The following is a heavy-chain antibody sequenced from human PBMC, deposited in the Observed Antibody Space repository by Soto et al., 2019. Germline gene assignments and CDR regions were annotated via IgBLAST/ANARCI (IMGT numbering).Heavy chain of an antibody. CDR3: AREGSTYSSTXDY. D-gene: IGHD4-4*01. V-gene: IGHV1-3*01. Sequence: VASVKVSCKASGYTLSTYAVHWLRQAPGQRLEWMGRIDAGNDNTKYSQNFQGRVTITTDTSASTAYMELSSLKSEDTAIYYCAREGSTYSSTXDYWG. J-gene: IGHJ4*01. CDR1: GYTLSTYA. CDR2: IDAGNDNT.